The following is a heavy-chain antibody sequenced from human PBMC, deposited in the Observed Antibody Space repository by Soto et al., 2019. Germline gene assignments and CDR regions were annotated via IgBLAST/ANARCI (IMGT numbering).Heavy chain of an antibody. Sequence: QVQLVESGGGVVQPGRSLRLSCAASGFTFSSYAMHWVRQAPGKGLEWVAVISYDGSNKYYADSVKGRFTISRDNSKNTLYLQMNSLRAGDTAVYYCASGSSAPSDYWGQGTLVTVSS. J-gene: IGHJ4*02. D-gene: IGHD6-25*01. CDR3: ASGSSAPSDY. CDR1: GFTFSSYA. V-gene: IGHV3-30-3*01. CDR2: ISYDGSNK.